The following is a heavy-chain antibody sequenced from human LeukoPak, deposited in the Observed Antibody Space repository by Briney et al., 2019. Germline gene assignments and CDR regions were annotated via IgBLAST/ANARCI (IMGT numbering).Heavy chain of an antibody. CDR2: IKIKTEGGTT. V-gene: IGHV3-15*01. J-gene: IGHJ6*02. CDR1: GFTFSNAW. Sequence: GGSLRLSCAASGFTFSNAWMSWVRQAPGKGLEWVGRIKIKTEGGTTDNAAPVKGRFTISRDDSKNTVHLQMNSLKTEDTAVYYCTTDRGYSGYHVSYYYGMDVWGQGTTVTVSS. D-gene: IGHD5-12*01. CDR3: TTDRGYSGYHVSYYYGMDV.